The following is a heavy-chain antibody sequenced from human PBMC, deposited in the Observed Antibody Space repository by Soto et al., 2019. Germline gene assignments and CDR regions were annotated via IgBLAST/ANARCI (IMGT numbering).Heavy chain of an antibody. CDR2: IYYSGST. V-gene: IGHV4-59*01. CDR3: ASLGGMDV. CDR1: GGSISSYY. Sequence: QVQLQESGPGLVKPSETLSLTCTVSGGSISSYYWSWIRQPPGKGLEWIGYIYYSGSTNYNPSLKSRVTISVDTSKNQFSLKLSSVTAADTAVYYCASLGGMDVWGQGTTVTLSS. J-gene: IGHJ6*02.